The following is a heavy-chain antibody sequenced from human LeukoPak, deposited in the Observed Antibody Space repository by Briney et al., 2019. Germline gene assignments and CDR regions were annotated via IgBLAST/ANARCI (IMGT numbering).Heavy chain of an antibody. Sequence: GGSLRLSCAASGFTFSSYSMNWVRQAPGKGLEWVSYISSSSSTMYYADSVKGRFTISRDNAKNSLYLQMNSLRAEDTAVYYCARLPNYGGNNDFFDYWGQGTLVTVSS. CDR2: ISSSSSTM. J-gene: IGHJ4*02. D-gene: IGHD4-23*01. CDR3: ARLPNYGGNNDFFDY. CDR1: GFTFSSYS. V-gene: IGHV3-48*01.